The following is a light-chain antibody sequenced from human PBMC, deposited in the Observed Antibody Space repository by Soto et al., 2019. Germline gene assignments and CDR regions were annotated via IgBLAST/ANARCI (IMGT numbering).Light chain of an antibody. Sequence: EIVVTRTLGTLAWCPREKATLSCRASQTVRNNYLAWYQQKPGQAPRLLIYDASSRATGIPDRFSGGGSGTDFTLTISRLEPEDFAVSHCQQFSSYPLTFGGGTKVDIK. CDR2: DAS. V-gene: IGKV3-20*01. CDR1: QTVRNNY. CDR3: QQFSSYPLT. J-gene: IGKJ4*01.